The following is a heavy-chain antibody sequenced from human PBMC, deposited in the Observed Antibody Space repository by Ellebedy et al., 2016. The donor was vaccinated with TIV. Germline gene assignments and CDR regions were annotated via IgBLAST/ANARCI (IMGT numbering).Heavy chain of an antibody. CDR3: ARAHSVVIANFDY. V-gene: IGHV3-30-3*01. D-gene: IGHD2-21*01. Sequence: GGSLRLSXAASGFTFSSYAMHWVRQAPGKGLEWVAVISYDGSNKYYADSVKGRFTISRDNSKNTLYLQMNSLRAEDTAVYYCARAHSVVIANFDYWGQGTLVTVSS. CDR2: ISYDGSNK. CDR1: GFTFSSYA. J-gene: IGHJ4*02.